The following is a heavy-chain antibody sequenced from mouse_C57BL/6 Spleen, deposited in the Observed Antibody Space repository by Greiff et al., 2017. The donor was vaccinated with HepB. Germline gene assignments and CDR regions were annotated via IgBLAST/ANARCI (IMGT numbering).Heavy chain of an antibody. Sequence: QVQLQQSGAELVRPGASVTLFCKASGYTFTDYEMHWVKQTPVHGLEWIGAIDPETGGTAYNQKFKGKAILTADKSSSTAYMELRSLTSEDSAVYYCTRPYGSSSPFAYWGQGTLVTVSA. CDR2: IDPETGGT. D-gene: IGHD1-1*01. CDR1: GYTFTDYE. V-gene: IGHV1-15*01. J-gene: IGHJ3*01. CDR3: TRPYGSSSPFAY.